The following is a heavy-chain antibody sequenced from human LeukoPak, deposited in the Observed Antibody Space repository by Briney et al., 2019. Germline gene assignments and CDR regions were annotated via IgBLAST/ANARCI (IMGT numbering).Heavy chain of an antibody. Sequence: PSETLSLTCAVYGGSFSGYYWGWIRQPPGKGLEWIGEINHSGSTNYNPSLKSRVTISVDTSKNQFSLKLSSVTAADTAVYYCARVGGYSYGRYYYYGMDVWGQGTTVTVSS. V-gene: IGHV4-34*01. CDR1: GGSFSGYY. CDR3: ARVGGYSYGRYYYYGMDV. D-gene: IGHD5-18*01. J-gene: IGHJ6*02. CDR2: INHSGST.